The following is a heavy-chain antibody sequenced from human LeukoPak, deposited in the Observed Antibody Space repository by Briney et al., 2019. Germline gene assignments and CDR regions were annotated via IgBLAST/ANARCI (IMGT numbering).Heavy chain of an antibody. CDR1: GFTFSSYS. Sequence: GGSLRLSCAASGFTFSSYSMIWVRQAPGKGLEWVSYISSSSSTIYYADSVKGRFTISRDNAKNSLYLQMNSLRAEDTAVYYCAREGGHGDYVPNYWGQGTLVTVSS. J-gene: IGHJ4*02. D-gene: IGHD4-17*01. CDR3: AREGGHGDYVPNY. V-gene: IGHV3-48*04. CDR2: ISSSSSTI.